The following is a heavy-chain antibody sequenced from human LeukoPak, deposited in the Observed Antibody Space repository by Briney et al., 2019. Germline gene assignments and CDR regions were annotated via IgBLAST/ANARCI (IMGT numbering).Heavy chain of an antibody. CDR3: ARDWDIIAAAMGDLDY. CDR1: GYIFTSYY. Sequence: ASVKVSCKASGYIFTSYYMHWVRQAPGQGLEWMGIINPSGGSTSYAQKFQGRVTMTRDTSTSTVYMELSSLRSEDTAVYYCARDWDIIAAAMGDLDYWGQGTLVTVSS. J-gene: IGHJ4*02. CDR2: INPSGGST. D-gene: IGHD6-13*01. V-gene: IGHV1-46*01.